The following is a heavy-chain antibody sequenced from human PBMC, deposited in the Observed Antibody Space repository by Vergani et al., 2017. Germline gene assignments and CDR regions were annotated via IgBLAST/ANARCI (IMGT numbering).Heavy chain of an antibody. CDR2: MNPNSGNT. D-gene: IGHD6-19*01. CDR3: ARXQLSGWYSVGAFDI. CDR1: GYTFTSYD. V-gene: IGHV1-8*03. J-gene: IGHJ3*02. Sequence: QVQLVQSGAEVKKPGASVKVSCKASGYTFTSYDINWVRQATGQGLEWMGWMNPNSGNTGYAQKFQGRVTITRNTSISTAYMELSSLRSEDTAVYYCARXQLSGWYSVGAFDIWGQGTMVTVSS.